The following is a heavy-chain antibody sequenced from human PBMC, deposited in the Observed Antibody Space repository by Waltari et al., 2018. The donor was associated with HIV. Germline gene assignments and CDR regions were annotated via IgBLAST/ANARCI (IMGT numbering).Heavy chain of an antibody. CDR2: IKFDGSDM. J-gene: IGHJ4*02. D-gene: IGHD3-22*01. CDR3: VRSSSGHFDH. CDR1: GFDFRVSW. V-gene: IGHV3-7*01. Sequence: VESGGDLVQPGGSLRLSCAVSGFDFRVSWMSWVRQRPGEGLEWVANIKFDGSDMYYADSVRGRFIASRDSSKKLLFLQMKNVRDDDTATYYCVRSSSGHFDHWGQGTQVIVSS.